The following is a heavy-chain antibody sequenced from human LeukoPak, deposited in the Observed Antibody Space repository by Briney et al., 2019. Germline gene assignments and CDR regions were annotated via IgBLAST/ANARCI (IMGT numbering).Heavy chain of an antibody. CDR3: ATSIATSSHFDY. CDR1: GSSFTSCW. CDR2: IYPGDSDS. D-gene: IGHD2-21*01. J-gene: IGHJ4*02. Sequence: GASLQISCKGSGSSFTSCWIGWVRQMPGKGLEWMGVIYPGDSDSRYSPSFQGQVTISADKSISTAYLQWSSLKASDTAMYYCATSIATSSHFDYWRQGTLVTVS. V-gene: IGHV5-51*01.